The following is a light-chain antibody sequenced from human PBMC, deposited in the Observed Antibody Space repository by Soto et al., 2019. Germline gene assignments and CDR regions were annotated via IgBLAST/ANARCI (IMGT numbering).Light chain of an antibody. CDR3: QQRNHWHPLT. V-gene: IGKV3-11*01. J-gene: IGKJ5*01. CDR2: DAS. Sequence: EIVLTQSPATLSLSPGERATLSCRASQSVRRYLAWYQQKPGQAPRLLIYDASTRATGIPARFSGSGSETNFTLPITTLAPQDFAVHYCQQRNHWHPLTLGQGTRLEI. CDR1: QSVRRY.